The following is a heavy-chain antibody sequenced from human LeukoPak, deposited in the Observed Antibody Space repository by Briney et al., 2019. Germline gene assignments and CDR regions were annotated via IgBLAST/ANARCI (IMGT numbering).Heavy chain of an antibody. CDR3: ARELGYCSSTSCYDSRFDY. Sequence: GGSLRLSCAASGFAFSDYYMSWIRQAPGKGLEWVSYISSSGSTIYYADSVKGRFTISRDNAKNSLYLQMNSLRVEDTAVYYCARELGYCSSTSCYDSRFDYWGRGTLVTVSS. CDR1: GFAFSDYY. J-gene: IGHJ4*02. D-gene: IGHD2-2*01. CDR2: ISSSGSTI. V-gene: IGHV3-11*01.